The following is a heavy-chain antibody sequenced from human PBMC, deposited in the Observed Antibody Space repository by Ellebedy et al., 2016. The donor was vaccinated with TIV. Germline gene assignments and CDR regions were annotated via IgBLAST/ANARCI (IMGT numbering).Heavy chain of an antibody. CDR3: ARVRSHYVEALDI. Sequence: SETLSLTXTVSGGSISSFYWTWIRQPAGGGLEWIGRIYSSGSTDYSPSLKSRLSMSVDASKNQFSLNLSSLTAADTAVYYCARVRSHYVEALDIWGHGTMVTVSS. CDR2: IYSSGST. J-gene: IGHJ3*02. V-gene: IGHV4-4*07. CDR1: GGSISSFY. D-gene: IGHD1-26*01.